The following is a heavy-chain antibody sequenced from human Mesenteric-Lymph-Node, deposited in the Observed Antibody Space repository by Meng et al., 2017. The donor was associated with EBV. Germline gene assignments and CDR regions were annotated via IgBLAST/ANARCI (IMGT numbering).Heavy chain of an antibody. CDR1: GLTFSSYG. Sequence: QVQLVESGXGGVQPGRSLRRYXSASGLTFSSYGMHWVRQAPGKGLEWVAVISFDGSNKYYGDSVKGRFTLSRDNSKNTLFLQMNTLRAEDTAVYYCAKREEKYDNYGSGWGVFDYWGQGILVTVSS. CDR2: ISFDGSNK. D-gene: IGHD3-10*01. CDR3: AKREEKYDNYGSGWGVFDY. J-gene: IGHJ4*02. V-gene: IGHV3-30*18.